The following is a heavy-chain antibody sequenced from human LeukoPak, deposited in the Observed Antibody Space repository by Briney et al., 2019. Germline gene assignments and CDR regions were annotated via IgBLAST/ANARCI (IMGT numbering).Heavy chain of an antibody. CDR2: ISHSGST. CDR3: ARRSDSNWFDP. D-gene: IGHD2-21*01. CDR1: GGSFSGYY. Sequence: SETLSLTCAVYGGSFSGYYWSWIRQPPGKGLEWIGEISHSGSTNYNPSLKSRVTISVDTSKNQFSLKLSSVTAADTAVYYCARRSDSNWFDPWGQGTLVTVSS. J-gene: IGHJ5*02. V-gene: IGHV4-34*01.